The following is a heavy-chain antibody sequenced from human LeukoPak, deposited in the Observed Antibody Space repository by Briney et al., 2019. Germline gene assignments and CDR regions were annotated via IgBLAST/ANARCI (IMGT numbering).Heavy chain of an antibody. Sequence: GGSLRLSCAASGFTMNNAWMSWVRQAPGEGLEWVGRIKSNTDGGTTDYAAPVQGKFTISRDDSPTTPFLQMHSLKTEDIAVYYCTTAARGDSHPYYFDYWGQGTLVTVSS. CDR1: GFTMNNAW. CDR2: IKSNTDGGTT. J-gene: IGHJ4*02. CDR3: TTAARGDSHPYYFDY. D-gene: IGHD6-13*01. V-gene: IGHV3-15*01.